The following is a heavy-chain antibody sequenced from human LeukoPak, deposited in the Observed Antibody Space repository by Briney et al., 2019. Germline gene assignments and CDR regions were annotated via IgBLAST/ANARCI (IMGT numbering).Heavy chain of an antibody. D-gene: IGHD4-17*01. CDR2: IIPIFGTA. CDR1: GGTFSSYA. Sequence: SVKVSCKASGGTFSSYAISWVRQAPGQGLEWMGGIIPIFGTANYARKFQGRVTITADKSTSTAYMELSSLRSEDTAVYYCARESSDYGWFDPWGQGTLVTVSS. V-gene: IGHV1-69*06. J-gene: IGHJ5*02. CDR3: ARESSDYGWFDP.